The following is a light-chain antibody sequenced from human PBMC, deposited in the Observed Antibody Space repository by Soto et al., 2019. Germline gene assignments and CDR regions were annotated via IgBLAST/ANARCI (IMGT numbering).Light chain of an antibody. J-gene: IGKJ1*01. V-gene: IGKV3-11*01. Sequence: MTQSPATVSVSPGESATLSCRASQSVSNYLAWYQQKPGQAPRLLIYDASNRATGIPARFSGSGSGTDFTLTISSLEPEDFAVYYCQQRNNWPPFGQGTKVDIK. CDR3: QQRNNWPP. CDR1: QSVSNY. CDR2: DAS.